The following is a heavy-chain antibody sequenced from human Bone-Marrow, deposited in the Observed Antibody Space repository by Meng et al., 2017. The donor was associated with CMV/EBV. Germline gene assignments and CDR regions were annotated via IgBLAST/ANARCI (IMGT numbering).Heavy chain of an antibody. D-gene: IGHD5-18*01. CDR1: GYTFTSYG. V-gene: IGHV1-18*01. J-gene: IGHJ3*02. CDR3: ARGDDTAITVGAFDI. Sequence: ASVKVSCKASGYTFTSYGISWVRQAPGQGLEWMGWISIYNGVTKYAQKLQGRVTMTTDTSTSTAYMELRSLRSDDTAVYYCARGDDTAITVGAFDIWGQGTMVTVSS. CDR2: ISIYNGVT.